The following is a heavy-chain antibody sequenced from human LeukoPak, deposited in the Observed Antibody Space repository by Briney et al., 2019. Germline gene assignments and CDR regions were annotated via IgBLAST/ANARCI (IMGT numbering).Heavy chain of an antibody. CDR3: ARGSYDSVWGTLGFDY. CDR2: ISYDGSNK. Sequence: GGSLRLSCAASGFTFSSYGMHWVRQAPGKGLEWVAVISYDGSNKYYADSVKGRFTISRDNSKNTLYLQMNSLRVEDTAVYYCARGSYDSVWGTLGFDYWGQGTLVTVSS. CDR1: GFTFSSYG. V-gene: IGHV3-30*03. J-gene: IGHJ4*02. D-gene: IGHD3-16*01.